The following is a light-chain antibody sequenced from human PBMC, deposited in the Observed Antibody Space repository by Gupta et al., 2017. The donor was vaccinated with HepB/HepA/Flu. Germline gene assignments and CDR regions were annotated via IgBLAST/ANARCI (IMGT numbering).Light chain of an antibody. CDR2: DAS. J-gene: IGKJ1*01. CDR3: QQYNNWPRT. V-gene: IGKV3-15*01. CDR1: QSINTN. Sequence: EIVMTQSPATLSVSPGERATLSCRASQSINTNLAWYQQKPGQAPRLLIYDASTRATGIPARFSGSGSGTEFTLTISSIQSEDFAVYYGQQYNNWPRTFGQGAKVEIK.